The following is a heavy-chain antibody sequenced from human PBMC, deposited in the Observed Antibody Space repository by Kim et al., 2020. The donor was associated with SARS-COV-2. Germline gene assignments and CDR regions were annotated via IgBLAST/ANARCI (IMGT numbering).Heavy chain of an antibody. CDR2: IKQDGSEK. CDR1: GFTFSSYW. J-gene: IGHJ5*02. CDR3: ARELATADIVVVVAARGSWFDP. V-gene: IGHV3-7*03. D-gene: IGHD2-15*01. Sequence: GGSLRLSCAASGFTFSSYWMSWVRQAPGKGLEWVANIKQDGSEKYYVDSVKGRFTISRDNAKNSLYLQMNSLRAEDTAVYYCARELATADIVVVVAARGSWFDPWGQGTLVTVSS.